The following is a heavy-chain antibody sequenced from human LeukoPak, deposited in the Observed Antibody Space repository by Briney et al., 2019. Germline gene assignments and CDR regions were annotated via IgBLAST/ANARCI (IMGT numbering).Heavy chain of an antibody. Sequence: GGSLRLSCAASGFTFTNFEMNWVRQAPGKGLEWVSYISYSGSTTSYADSVKGRFTISRDNAKNPLYLQMNSLRAEDTAVYYRARAGPPAFDPWGQGTLVTVSS. CDR3: ARAGPPAFDP. CDR2: ISYSGSTT. CDR1: GFTFTNFE. J-gene: IGHJ5*02. V-gene: IGHV3-48*03.